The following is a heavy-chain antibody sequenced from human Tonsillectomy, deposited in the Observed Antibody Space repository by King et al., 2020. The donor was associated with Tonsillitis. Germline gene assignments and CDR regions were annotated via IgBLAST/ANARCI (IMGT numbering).Heavy chain of an antibody. J-gene: IGHJ3*02. V-gene: IGHV4-61*02. Sequence: QLQESGPGLVKPSQTLSLICTVSDNSISSSSHYWSWIRQPAGKELEWIGRIYTSGSSNYNPSLNSRFTMSVDTSKNQLSLILSSVTAADTAVYYCAREISGSPTYGSAFDIWGQGTMVTVS. CDR1: DNSISSSSHY. CDR3: AREISGSPTYGSAFDI. D-gene: IGHD1-26*01. CDR2: IYTSGSS.